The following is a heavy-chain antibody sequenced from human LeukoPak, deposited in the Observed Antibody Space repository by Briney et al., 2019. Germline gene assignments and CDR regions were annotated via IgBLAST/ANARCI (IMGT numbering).Heavy chain of an antibody. V-gene: IGHV4-4*07. J-gene: IGHJ6*03. D-gene: IGHD3-22*01. CDR2: IYSSGST. Sequence: SETLSLTCTVSGGSISSYYWSWIRQPAGKGLEWIGRIYSSGSTNYNPSLKSRVTISVDTSKNQFSLELSSVTAADTAVYYCARVQDYYDSSGFPPWYMDVWGKGTTVTISS. CDR1: GGSISSYY. CDR3: ARVQDYYDSSGFPPWYMDV.